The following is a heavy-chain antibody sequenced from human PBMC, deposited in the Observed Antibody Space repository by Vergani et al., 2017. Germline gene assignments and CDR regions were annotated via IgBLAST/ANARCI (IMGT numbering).Heavy chain of an antibody. CDR2: IYLGGTT. V-gene: IGHV4-59*01. CDR3: ARGPSVVQGHYIYYYSYFMDV. D-gene: IGHD2-15*01. J-gene: IGHJ6*03. CDR1: GDSMNNYY. Sequence: QVHLQEAGPGLVKLAETLSLTCTVSGDSMNNYYWNWIRQTPGKGLEWIGYIYLGGTTTYNPSLESRISLSADTSKNQFSLQLTSVTAADTAVYYGARGPSVVQGHYIYYYSYFMDVWGKGTTVTVSS.